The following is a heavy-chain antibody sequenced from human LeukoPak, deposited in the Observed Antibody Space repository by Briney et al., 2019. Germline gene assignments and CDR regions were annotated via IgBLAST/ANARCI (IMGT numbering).Heavy chain of an antibody. CDR3: ARPTSGQPFDY. CDR1: GFPFSKYW. V-gene: IGHV3-7*03. J-gene: IGHJ4*02. Sequence: GGSLRLSCAASGFPFSKYWMNWVRQAPGNALEWVAYIRKDGGETHSVDSVKGRFTLSRDNAKNSLYLQMNGLRAEDTAVYYCARPTSGQPFDYWGQGTLVTVSS. D-gene: IGHD6-19*01. CDR2: IRKDGGET.